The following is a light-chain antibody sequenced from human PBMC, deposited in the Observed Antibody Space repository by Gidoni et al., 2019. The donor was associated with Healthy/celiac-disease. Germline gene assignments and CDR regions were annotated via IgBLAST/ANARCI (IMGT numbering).Light chain of an antibody. CDR2: GNS. CDR3: QSYDSSLSGV. Sequence: QSVLTQPPSVSGAPGQRVTISCTGSSSNIGAGYDVPWYQQLPGTAPKLLIYGNSNRPSGVPDRFSGSKSGTSASLAITGLQAEDEADYYGQSYDSSLSGVFGGGTKLTVL. J-gene: IGLJ3*02. V-gene: IGLV1-40*01. CDR1: SSNIGAGYD.